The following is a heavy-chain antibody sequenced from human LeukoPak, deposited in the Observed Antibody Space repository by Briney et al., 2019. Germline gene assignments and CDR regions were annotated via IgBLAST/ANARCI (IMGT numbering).Heavy chain of an antibody. J-gene: IGHJ4*02. CDR2: IYTSGST. CDR3: ARVGATGSGYYFDY. D-gene: IGHD1-26*01. Sequence: PSETLSLTCTVSGGSISSYYWSWIRQPAGKGLEWIGRIYTSGSTNYNPSLKSRATISVDKSKNQFSLKLSSVTAADTAVYYCARVGATGSGYYFDYWGQGTLVTVSS. V-gene: IGHV4-4*07. CDR1: GGSISSYY.